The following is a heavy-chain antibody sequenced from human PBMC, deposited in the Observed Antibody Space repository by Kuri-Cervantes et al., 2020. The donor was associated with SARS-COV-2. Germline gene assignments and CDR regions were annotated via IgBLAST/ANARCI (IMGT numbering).Heavy chain of an antibody. Sequence: ESLKFSCTVSGATANSGSYYWSWIRQPPGKGLEWIGYTYYSGSTKYNLSLKSRVTISVDTTKNQFSLKLSSATAADTSVYYCGRGWDATGYFDYWGQGTLVTVSS. D-gene: IGHD1-26*01. CDR3: GRGWDATGYFDY. V-gene: IGHV4-61*01. CDR1: GATANSGSYY. CDR2: TYYSGST. J-gene: IGHJ4*02.